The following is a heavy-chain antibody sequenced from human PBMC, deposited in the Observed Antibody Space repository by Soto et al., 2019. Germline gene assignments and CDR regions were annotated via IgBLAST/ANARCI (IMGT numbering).Heavy chain of an antibody. V-gene: IGHV3-30*14. D-gene: IGHD6-19*01. CDR2: ISSDGNNQ. Sequence: QVQLVESGGDVVQPGRSLRLSCATSGFTLTSYVIHWVRQAPGKGLEWVAAISSDGNNQHYADSVEGRFTISRDNSKNTVYLQLSSLTTEDTAIYYCAREDHSSGRAGAFNIWGQGTMVTVSS. J-gene: IGHJ3*02. CDR3: AREDHSSGRAGAFNI. CDR1: GFTLTSYV.